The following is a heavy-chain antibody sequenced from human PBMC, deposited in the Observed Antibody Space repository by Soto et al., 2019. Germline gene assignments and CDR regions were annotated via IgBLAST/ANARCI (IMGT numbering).Heavy chain of an antibody. D-gene: IGHD2-15*01. CDR1: GFTFSSYS. CDR2: ISSGSSYI. J-gene: IGHJ6*02. V-gene: IGHV3-21*01. CDR3: ARARVVVAATPYYYGMDV. Sequence: PGGSLRLSCAASGFTFSSYSMNWVRQAPGKGLEWVSSISSGSSYIYYADSVKGRFTISRDNAKNSLYLQMNSLRAEDTAVYYCARARVVVAATPYYYGMDVWGQGTTVTVSS.